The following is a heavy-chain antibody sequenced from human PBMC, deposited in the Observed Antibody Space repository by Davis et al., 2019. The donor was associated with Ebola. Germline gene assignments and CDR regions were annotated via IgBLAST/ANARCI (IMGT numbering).Heavy chain of an antibody. CDR2: INYSGST. CDR3: ARLYYYDSSGYQNWFDP. D-gene: IGHD3-22*01. Sequence: SETLSLTCNVSGASISSYYWSWIRQPPGKGLEWIAYINYSGSTNYNPSLKSRVTISVDTSKNQFSLKLSSVTAADTAVYYCARLYYYDSSGYQNWFDPWGQGTLVTVSS. V-gene: IGHV4-59*01. CDR1: GASISSYY. J-gene: IGHJ5*02.